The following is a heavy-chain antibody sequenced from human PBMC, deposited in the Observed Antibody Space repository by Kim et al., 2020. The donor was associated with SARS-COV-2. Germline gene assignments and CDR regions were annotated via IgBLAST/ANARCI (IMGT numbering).Heavy chain of an antibody. D-gene: IGHD4-17*01. Sequence: SVKVSCKASGGTFSSYAISWVRQAPGQGLEWMGGIIPIFGTANYAQKFQGRVTITADESTSKAYMELSSLRSEDTAVYYCARVGFYGDRILYYFDYWGQGTLVTVSS. CDR2: IIPIFGTA. CDR3: ARVGFYGDRILYYFDY. J-gene: IGHJ4*02. V-gene: IGHV1-69*13. CDR1: GGTFSSYA.